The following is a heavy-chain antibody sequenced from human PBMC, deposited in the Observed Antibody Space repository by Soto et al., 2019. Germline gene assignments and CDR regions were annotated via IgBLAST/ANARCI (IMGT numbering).Heavy chain of an antibody. CDR2: ISRSSSNI. CDR3: ARDLKVAASNSYFYYGMDV. D-gene: IGHD6-19*01. V-gene: IGHV3-21*01. Sequence: GGSLRLSCAASGFSFSNYTMNWVRQAPGKGLDWLSSISRSSSNIFYADSVKGRFTVSRDNANNLLYLQINSLSAGDTAIYYCARDLKVAASNSYFYYGMDVWGQGTTVTVSS. CDR1: GFSFSNYT. J-gene: IGHJ6*02.